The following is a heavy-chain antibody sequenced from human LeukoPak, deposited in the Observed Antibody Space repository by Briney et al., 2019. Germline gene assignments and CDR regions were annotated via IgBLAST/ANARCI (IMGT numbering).Heavy chain of an antibody. CDR2: SYGSGKT. CDR3: ARGGIVGDTTHTPFDY. V-gene: IGHV4-39*01. J-gene: IGHJ4*02. D-gene: IGHD1-26*01. CDR1: GGSISSSSYY. Sequence: PSETLSLTCTVSGGSISSSSYYWGWIRQPPGKGLEWFGRSYGSGKTDYNPSPKSRVTISGDTSKTQFSLKLSSVTAADTAMFYCARGGIVGDTTHTPFDYWGQGTLVTVSS.